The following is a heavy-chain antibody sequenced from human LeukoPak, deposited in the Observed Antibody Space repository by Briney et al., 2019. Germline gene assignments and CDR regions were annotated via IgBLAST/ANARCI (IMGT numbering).Heavy chain of an antibody. Sequence: NPSETLSLTCTVSGGSISSGDYYWSWIRQPPGKDLEWIGYIYYSGSTYYNPSLKSRVTISVDTSKNQFSLKLTSVTSADTAVYFCARSSRWSEGYFDYWGQGALVTVSS. J-gene: IGHJ4*02. CDR2: IYYSGST. D-gene: IGHD2-8*01. CDR3: ARSSRWSEGYFDY. CDR1: GGSISSGDYY. V-gene: IGHV4-30-4*01.